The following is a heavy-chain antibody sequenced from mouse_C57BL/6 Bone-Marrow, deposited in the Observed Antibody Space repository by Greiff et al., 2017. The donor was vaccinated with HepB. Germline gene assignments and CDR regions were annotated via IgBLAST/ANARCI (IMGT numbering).Heavy chain of an antibody. CDR3: VRSDYYGSSYVKYFDV. D-gene: IGHD1-1*01. CDR1: GFSFNTYA. Sequence: EVQGVESGGGLVQPKGSLKLSCAASGFSFNTYAMNWVRQAPGKGLEWVARIRSKSNNYATYYADSVKDRFTISRDDSESMLYLQMNNLKTEDTAMYYCVRSDYYGSSYVKYFDVWGTGTTVTVSS. V-gene: IGHV10-1*01. CDR2: IRSKSNNYAT. J-gene: IGHJ1*03.